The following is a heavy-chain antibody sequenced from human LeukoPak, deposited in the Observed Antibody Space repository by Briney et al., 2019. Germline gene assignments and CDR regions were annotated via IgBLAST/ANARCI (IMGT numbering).Heavy chain of an antibody. Sequence: GASVKVSCKASGYTFTGYYMHWVRQAPGQGLEWMGWINPNSGGTNYAQKFQGRVTMTRDTSIRTAYMELSRLRSDDTAVYYCARDAGKHYYDSSGYSLWGQGTLVTVSS. D-gene: IGHD3-22*01. CDR2: INPNSGGT. CDR1: GYTFTGYY. J-gene: IGHJ4*02. V-gene: IGHV1-2*02. CDR3: ARDAGKHYYDSSGYSL.